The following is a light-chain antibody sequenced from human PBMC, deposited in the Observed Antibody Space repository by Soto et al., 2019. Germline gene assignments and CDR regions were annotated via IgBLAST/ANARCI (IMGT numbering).Light chain of an antibody. Sequence: EIVMTQSPATLSVSPGERATLSCRASQSISSSLAWYQQKPGQAPRLLIYGASTRATGIPARFSGSGSGTEFNLTISSLQSEDFAVSYCQQYNNGPTYTFGQGTKLEIK. CDR3: QQYNNGPTYT. V-gene: IGKV3-15*01. J-gene: IGKJ2*01. CDR2: GAS. CDR1: QSISSS.